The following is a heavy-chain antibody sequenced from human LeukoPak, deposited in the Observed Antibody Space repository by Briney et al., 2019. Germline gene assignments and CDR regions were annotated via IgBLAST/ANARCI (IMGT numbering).Heavy chain of an antibody. V-gene: IGHV1-69*04. J-gene: IGHJ5*02. CDR1: GGTFSSYT. CDR3: AREAPRFLEWLQYNWFDP. D-gene: IGHD3-3*01. Sequence: SVKVSCKASGGTFSSYTISWVQQAPGQGLEWMGRIIPILGIANYAQKFQGRVTITADKSTSTAYMELSSLRSEDTAVYYCAREAPRFLEWLQYNWFDPWGQGTLVTVSS. CDR2: IIPILGIA.